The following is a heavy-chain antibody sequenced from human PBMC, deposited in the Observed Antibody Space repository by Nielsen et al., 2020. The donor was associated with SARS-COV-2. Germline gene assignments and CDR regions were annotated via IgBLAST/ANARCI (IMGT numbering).Heavy chain of an antibody. J-gene: IGHJ4*02. Sequence: SETLSLTCTVSGGSVSSSSYYWSWIRQPPGKRLEWIGYIYYSGTTNYNPSLKSRVTIAIDTSENQFSLKLTSVTAADTAIYYCARDAEYSYGYFFRWGQGTLVTVSS. CDR2: IYYSGTT. D-gene: IGHD5-12*01. V-gene: IGHV4-61*01. CDR3: ARDAEYSYGYFFR. CDR1: GGSVSSSSYY.